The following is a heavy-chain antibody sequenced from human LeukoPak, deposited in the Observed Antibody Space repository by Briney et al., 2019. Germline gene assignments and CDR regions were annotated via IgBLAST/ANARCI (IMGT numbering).Heavy chain of an antibody. V-gene: IGHV3-15*01. CDR2: IKSKTDGGTT. CDR3: TTDDYYYDSSDYLS. CDR1: GFTFSNAW. J-gene: IGHJ5*02. Sequence: PGGSLRLSCAASGFTFSNAWMSWVRQAPGKGLEWVGRIKSKTDGGTTDYAAPVKGRFTISRDDSKNTLYLQMNSLKTEDTAVYYYTTDDYYYDSSDYLSWGQGTLVTVSS. D-gene: IGHD3-22*01.